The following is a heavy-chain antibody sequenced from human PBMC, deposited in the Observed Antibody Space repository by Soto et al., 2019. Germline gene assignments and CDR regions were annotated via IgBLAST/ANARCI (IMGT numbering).Heavy chain of an antibody. Sequence: EVQLVESGGGLVQPGRSLRLSCAASGFTFDDYAMHWVRQAPGKGLEWVSGISWNSGSIGYADSVKGRFTISRDNAKNSLYLQINSLRAEDTALYYCAKDGGYSSGRYGAWGQGTLVTVSS. J-gene: IGHJ5*02. D-gene: IGHD6-19*01. CDR1: GFTFDDYA. CDR3: AKDGGYSSGRYGA. CDR2: ISWNSGSI. V-gene: IGHV3-9*01.